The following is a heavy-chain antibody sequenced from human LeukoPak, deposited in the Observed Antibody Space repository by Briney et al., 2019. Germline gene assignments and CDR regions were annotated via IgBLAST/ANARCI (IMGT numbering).Heavy chain of an antibody. V-gene: IGHV1-8*03. CDR2: MNPNSGNT. CDR3: ARGPITVTTYYYYCMDV. Sequence: ASVKVSCKASGYTFTSYDINWVRQATGQGLEWMGWMNPNSGNTGYAQKFQGRVTITRNTSISTAYMELSSPRSEDTAVYYCARGPITVTTYYYYCMDVWGKGTTVTVSS. J-gene: IGHJ6*03. D-gene: IGHD4-11*01. CDR1: GYTFTSYD.